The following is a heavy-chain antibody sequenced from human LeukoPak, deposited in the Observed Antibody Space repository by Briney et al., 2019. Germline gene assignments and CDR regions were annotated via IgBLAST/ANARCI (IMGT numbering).Heavy chain of an antibody. CDR1: GFTFSNYG. D-gene: IGHD3-22*01. V-gene: IGHV3-23*01. CDR3: AKDEDSRSFLV. J-gene: IGHJ4*02. CDR2: IGGSGSST. Sequence: GGSLRLSCAASGFTFSNYGMSWVRQAPGKGLEWVSDIGGSGSSTYYADSVKGRFTISRDNSKNTLYLQMNSLRAEDTAVYYCAKDEDSRSFLVWGQGTLVTVSS.